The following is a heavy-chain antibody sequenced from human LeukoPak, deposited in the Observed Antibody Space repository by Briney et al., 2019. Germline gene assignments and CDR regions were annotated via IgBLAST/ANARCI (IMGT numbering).Heavy chain of an antibody. CDR2: IWYDGSNK. D-gene: IGHD6-19*01. CDR3: AKGHRSSSSFFDS. J-gene: IGHJ4*02. V-gene: IGHV3-33*06. Sequence: GRSLRLSCAASGFTFSTYGMHWVRQAPGKGLEWVAVIWYDGSNKYYADSVKGRFTISRDNSNNTLYLQMNSLRAEDTAVYYCAKGHRSSSSFFDSWGQGILVTVSS. CDR1: GFTFSTYG.